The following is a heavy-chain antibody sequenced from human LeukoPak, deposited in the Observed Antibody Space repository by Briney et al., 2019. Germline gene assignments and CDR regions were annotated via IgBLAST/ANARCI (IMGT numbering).Heavy chain of an antibody. Sequence: GASVKVSCKASGYTFTTYYIHWVRQAPGQGLEWMGIINPSAGSTNYAQKFQGRVTLTRDMSTSTIYMDLSSLRSEDTAFYYCARDRSVGSGYKWDAGGTFDSWGQGTLVTVSS. J-gene: IGHJ4*02. CDR3: ARDRSVGSGYKWDAGGTFDS. V-gene: IGHV1-46*01. CDR1: GYTFTTYY. D-gene: IGHD6-19*01. CDR2: INPSAGST.